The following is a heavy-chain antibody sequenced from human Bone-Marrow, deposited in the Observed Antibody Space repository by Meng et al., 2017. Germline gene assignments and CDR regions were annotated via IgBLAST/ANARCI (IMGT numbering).Heavy chain of an antibody. J-gene: IGHJ6*02. CDR3: ARGEGDYYYDSSGYYYYGMDV. V-gene: IGHV1-69*06. CDR2: IIPIFGTA. CDR1: GGTFSSYA. Sequence: SVKVSCKASGGTFSSYAISWVRQAPGQGLEWMGGIIPIFGTANYAQKFQGRVTITADKSTSTAYMELSSPRSEDTAVYYCARGEGDYYYDSSGYYYYGMDVWGQGTTVTVSS. D-gene: IGHD3-22*01.